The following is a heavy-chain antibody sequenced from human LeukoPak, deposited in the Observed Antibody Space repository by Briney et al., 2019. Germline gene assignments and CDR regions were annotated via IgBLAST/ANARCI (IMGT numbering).Heavy chain of an antibody. D-gene: IGHD3-10*01. CDR2: IYYSGST. J-gene: IGHJ4*02. V-gene: IGHV4-39*07. CDR1: GGSISSSSYY. Sequence: SETLSLTCTVSGGSISSSSYYWGWIRQPPGKGLEWIGSIYYSGSTYYNPSLKSRVTISVDTSKNQFSLKLSSVTAADTAVYYCATGYGSGPYSGYWGQGTLVTVSS. CDR3: ATGYGSGPYSGY.